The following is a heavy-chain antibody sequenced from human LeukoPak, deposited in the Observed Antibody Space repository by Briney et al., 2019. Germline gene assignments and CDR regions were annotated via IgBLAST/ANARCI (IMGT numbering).Heavy chain of an antibody. V-gene: IGHV1-69*06. Sequence: SVKVSCKASVGTFSSYAISWVRQAPGQGLEWMGGIIPIFGTANYAQKFQGRVTITADKSTSTAYMELSSMSTEDTAVYYCERGGIAADGTSVDYWGQGTMVNASS. CDR1: VGTFSSYA. D-gene: IGHD6-13*01. CDR3: ERGGIAADGTSVDY. J-gene: IGHJ4*02. CDR2: IIPIFGTA.